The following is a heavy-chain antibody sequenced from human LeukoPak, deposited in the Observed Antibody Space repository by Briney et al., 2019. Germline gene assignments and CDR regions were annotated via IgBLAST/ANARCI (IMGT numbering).Heavy chain of an antibody. D-gene: IGHD3-9*01. J-gene: IGHJ3*02. CDR2: VDPSDSYT. CDR1: GYSFSSYW. CDR3: ASVFRYDVFDI. V-gene: IGHV5-10-1*01. Sequence: PGESLKISCKASGYSFSSYWISWVRQMPGKGLEWMGRVDPSDSYTNYSPSFQGHVSISADKSISTAYLQWRSLKASDTAMYYCASVFRYDVFDIWGQGTMVTVSS.